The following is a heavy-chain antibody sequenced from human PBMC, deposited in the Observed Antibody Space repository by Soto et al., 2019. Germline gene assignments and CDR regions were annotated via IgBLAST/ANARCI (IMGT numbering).Heavy chain of an antibody. CDR2: ISYSGST. CDR1: GGSISSANYY. V-gene: IGHV4-31*03. Sequence: QVQLQESGPGLVKPSQTLSLTCTVSGGSISSANYYWSWIRQHPAKGLEWIGYISYSGSTSYTPSLKSRVTISVDTSKNQFPLKLSSVTAADTAVYYCARLSITANGGWFDPWGQGTLVTVSS. J-gene: IGHJ5*02. D-gene: IGHD6-6*01. CDR3: ARLSITANGGWFDP.